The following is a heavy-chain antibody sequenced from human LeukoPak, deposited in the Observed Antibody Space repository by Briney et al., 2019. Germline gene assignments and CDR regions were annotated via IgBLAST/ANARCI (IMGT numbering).Heavy chain of an antibody. J-gene: IGHJ3*02. CDR1: GGSISSYY. V-gene: IGHV4-59*01. Sequence: SETLSLTCTVSGGSISSYYWSWIRQPPGKGLEWIGYIYYSGSTNYNPSLKSRVTISVDTSKNQFSLKLSSVTAADTAVYYCARGGYSSRGKAFDIWGQGTMVTVSS. CDR2: IYYSGST. CDR3: ARGGYSSRGKAFDI. D-gene: IGHD6-13*01.